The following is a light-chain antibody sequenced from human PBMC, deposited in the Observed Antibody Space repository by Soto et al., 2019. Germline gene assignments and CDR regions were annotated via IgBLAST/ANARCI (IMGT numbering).Light chain of an antibody. CDR3: QQYASSPVYT. J-gene: IGKJ2*01. CDR2: GAS. CDR1: QSVSSSY. Sequence: EIVLTQSPGTLSLSPGERATLSCRASQSVSSSYLAWYQQKPGQAPRLLIYGASSRATGIPDRFSGSGSGTALTLTISRLEPEDFAVYYCQQYASSPVYTFGQGTKLEIK. V-gene: IGKV3-20*01.